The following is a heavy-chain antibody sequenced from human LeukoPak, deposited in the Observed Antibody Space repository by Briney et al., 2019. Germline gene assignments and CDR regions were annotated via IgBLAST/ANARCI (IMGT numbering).Heavy chain of an antibody. Sequence: GGSLRLSCAPSGFPFSSYWMHWVRQAPGKGLVWVSRINIDGSNTNYADSVKGRFTISRDNSKNTLYLQMDSLRAEDTAVYYCARSLGGAYDYWGQGTLVTVSS. D-gene: IGHD1-26*01. CDR3: ARSLGGAYDY. CDR1: GFPFSSYW. CDR2: INIDGSNT. V-gene: IGHV3-74*01. J-gene: IGHJ4*02.